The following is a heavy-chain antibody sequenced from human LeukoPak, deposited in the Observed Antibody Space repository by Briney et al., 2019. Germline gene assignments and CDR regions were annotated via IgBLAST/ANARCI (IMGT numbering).Heavy chain of an antibody. CDR1: GFTFSSYW. CDR3: ARETITIFGVGNGDYYMDV. Sequence: QPGGSLRLSCAASGFTFSSYWMSWVRQAPGKGLGWVANIKQDGSEKYYVDSVKGRFTISRDNAKNSLYLQMNSLRAEDTAVYYCARETITIFGVGNGDYYMDVWGKGTTVTVSS. D-gene: IGHD3-3*01. J-gene: IGHJ6*03. CDR2: IKQDGSEK. V-gene: IGHV3-7*01.